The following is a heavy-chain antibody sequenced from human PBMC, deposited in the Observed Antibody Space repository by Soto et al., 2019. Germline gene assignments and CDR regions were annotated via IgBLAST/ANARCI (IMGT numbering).Heavy chain of an antibody. Sequence: QVQLQQWGAGLLKPSETLSLTCAVYGGSFSGYYWSWIRQPPGKGLEWIGEINHSGSTNYNPSLKSPVTISVDTSKNQFSLKLSSVTAADTAVYYCARGRGRYFDRTYYFDYWGQGTLVTVSS. J-gene: IGHJ4*02. V-gene: IGHV4-34*01. CDR3: ARGRGRYFDRTYYFDY. CDR2: INHSGST. CDR1: GGSFSGYY. D-gene: IGHD3-9*01.